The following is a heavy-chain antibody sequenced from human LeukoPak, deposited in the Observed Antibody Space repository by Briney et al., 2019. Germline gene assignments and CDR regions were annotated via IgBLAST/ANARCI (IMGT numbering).Heavy chain of an antibody. J-gene: IGHJ4*02. Sequence: GGSLRLSCAASGFSFSDFHIHWVRQASGEGLEWVGRIKTRTESNEIAYAASGKGRFTIPRDDSKNTAYLQMDSLKTEDTAVYYCARRDCSSFKCFSFDYWGQEVLVTVSS. CDR3: ARRDCSSFKCFSFDY. CDR1: GFSFSDFH. V-gene: IGHV3-73*01. CDR2: IKTRTESNEI. D-gene: IGHD2-2*01.